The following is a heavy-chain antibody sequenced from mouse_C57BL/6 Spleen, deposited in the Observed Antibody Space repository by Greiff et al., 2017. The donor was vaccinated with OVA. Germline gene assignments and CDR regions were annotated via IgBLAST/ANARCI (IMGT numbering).Heavy chain of an antibody. Sequence: EVQLQQSGTVLARPGASVKMSCKTSGYTFTSYWMHWVKQRPGQGLEWIGAIYPGNSDTSYNQKFKGKAKLTAVTSASTAYMELSSLTNEDSAVYYCTRESAANWDFDYWGQGTTLTVSS. J-gene: IGHJ2*01. CDR2: IYPGNSDT. D-gene: IGHD4-1*01. V-gene: IGHV1-5*01. CDR3: TRESAANWDFDY. CDR1: GYTFTSYW.